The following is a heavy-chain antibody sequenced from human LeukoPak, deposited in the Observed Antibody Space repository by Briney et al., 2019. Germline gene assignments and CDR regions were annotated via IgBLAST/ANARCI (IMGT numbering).Heavy chain of an antibody. J-gene: IGHJ5*02. CDR3: AEVAAAAGSGEGNWFDP. D-gene: IGHD6-13*01. Sequence: GGSLRLSCAASGFTFSSYGMHWVRQAPGKGLEWMAFIRYDGSNKYYADSVKGRFTISRDNSKNTLYLQMNSLRAEDTAVYYCAEVAAAAGSGEGNWFDPWGQGTLVTVSS. V-gene: IGHV3-30*02. CDR2: IRYDGSNK. CDR1: GFTFSSYG.